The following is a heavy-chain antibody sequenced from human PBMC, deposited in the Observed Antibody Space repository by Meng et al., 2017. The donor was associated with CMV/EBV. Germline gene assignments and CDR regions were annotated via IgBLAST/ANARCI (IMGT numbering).Heavy chain of an antibody. CDR2: IIPILGIA. D-gene: IGHD3-9*01. V-gene: IGHV1-69*04. CDR1: GGTFSSYT. Sequence: SVKVSCKASGGTFSSYTISWVRQAPGQGLEWMGRIIPILGIANYAQRFQGRVTITADKSTSTAYMELSSLRSEDTAVYYCAREGIRYFDWLLPGYYFDYWGQGTLVTVSS. CDR3: AREGIRYFDWLLPGYYFDY. J-gene: IGHJ4*02.